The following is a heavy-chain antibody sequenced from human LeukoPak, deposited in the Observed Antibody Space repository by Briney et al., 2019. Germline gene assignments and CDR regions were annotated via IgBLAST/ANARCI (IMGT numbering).Heavy chain of an antibody. CDR3: VKMGTYYYDSSGSNY. D-gene: IGHD3-22*01. V-gene: IGHV3-64D*09. CDR2: INSNGGTT. Sequence: GGSLRLSCSASGFTFSSYAMHWVRQAPGKGLEYVSAINSNGGTTYYSDSVKGRFTISRDNSKNTLYLQMSSLRAEDTAVYYCVKMGTYYYDSSGSNYWGQGTLVTVSA. J-gene: IGHJ4*02. CDR1: GFTFSSYA.